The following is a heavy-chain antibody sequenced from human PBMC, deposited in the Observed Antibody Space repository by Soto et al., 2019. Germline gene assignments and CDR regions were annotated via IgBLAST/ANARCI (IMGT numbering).Heavy chain of an antibody. Sequence: SETLSLTCTVSGGSISSYYWSWIRQPPGKGLEWIGYIYYSGSTNYNPSLKSRVTISVDTSKNQFSLKLSSVTAADTAVYYCARGPAYYDFWSGYNNNYYYYYMDVWGKGTTVTVSS. V-gene: IGHV4-59*01. CDR2: IYYSGST. CDR3: ARGPAYYDFWSGYNNNYYYYYMDV. CDR1: GGSISSYY. J-gene: IGHJ6*03. D-gene: IGHD3-3*01.